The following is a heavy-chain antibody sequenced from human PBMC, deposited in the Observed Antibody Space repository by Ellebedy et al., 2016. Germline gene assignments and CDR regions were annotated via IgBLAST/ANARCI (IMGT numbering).Heavy chain of an antibody. V-gene: IGHV1-8*01. J-gene: IGHJ6*02. Sequence: SVKVSCXPSGYTFTDHDINWVRQAPGQGLEWMGWMTPNSGQTGYAQKFQGRVTMTSNTSISTAYMELSSLISEDTAVYYCARRGLRFVSYFAMDVWGQGTTVTVSS. CDR2: MTPNSGQT. CDR3: ARRGLRFVSYFAMDV. CDR1: GYTFTDHD. D-gene: IGHD2-21*02.